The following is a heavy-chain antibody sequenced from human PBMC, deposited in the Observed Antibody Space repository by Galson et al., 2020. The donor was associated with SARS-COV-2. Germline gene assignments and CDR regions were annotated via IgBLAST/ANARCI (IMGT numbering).Heavy chain of an antibody. Sequence: SETLSLTCTVSGGSISSAGYYWSWIRQHPGRGRAWIGYIYYSGSTYYNPSRTSRVTLSVDTSKNQFSLKLSSVTAADPAVYYCARAAREQQLPLYGMDVWGQGTTVTVSS. CDR3: ARAAREQQLPLYGMDV. J-gene: IGHJ6*02. V-gene: IGHV4-31*03. CDR1: GGSISSAGYY. CDR2: IYYSGST. D-gene: IGHD6-13*01.